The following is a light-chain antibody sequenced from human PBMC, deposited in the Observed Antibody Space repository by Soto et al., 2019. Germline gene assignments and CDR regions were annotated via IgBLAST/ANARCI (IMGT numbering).Light chain of an antibody. CDR2: DAT. CDR3: LQRSDGPIT. CDR1: KSIRTY. J-gene: IGKJ5*01. Sequence: EIVLPQSPATLSLSPGERATLSCRVSKSIRTYLAWYQQKPGQAPRLLIYDATNRATGVPARFSGSGSGTDFTLTISSPEPEDFAVYDCLQRSDGPITFGQGTRLEI. V-gene: IGKV3-11*01.